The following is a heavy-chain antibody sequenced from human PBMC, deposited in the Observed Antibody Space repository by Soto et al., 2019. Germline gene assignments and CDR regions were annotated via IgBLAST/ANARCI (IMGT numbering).Heavy chain of an antibody. CDR2: IYWDDDK. Sequence: QITLKESGPTLVKPTQTLTLTCTFSGFSFITTGVGVGWVRQSPGKALEWLALIYWDDDKRYSPSLKSRLAIXNXXSKNQVVLSITYMDPVDTATYYCARADYGDIVFEYWGQGTLVTVSS. CDR1: GFSFITTGVG. CDR3: ARADYGDIVFEY. V-gene: IGHV2-5*02. J-gene: IGHJ4*02. D-gene: IGHD4-17*01.